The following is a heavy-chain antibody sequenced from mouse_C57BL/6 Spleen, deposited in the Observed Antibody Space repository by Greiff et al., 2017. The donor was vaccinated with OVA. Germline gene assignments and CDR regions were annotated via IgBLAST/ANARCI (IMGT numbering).Heavy chain of an antibody. Sequence: VQLQQSGAELVRPGASVKLSCTASGFNIKDDYMHWVKQRPEQGLEWIGWIDPENGDTEYASKFQGKATITADTSSNTAYLQLSSLTSEDTAVYYCTRYYGSGYAMDYWGQGTSVTVSS. CDR3: TRYYGSGYAMDY. CDR1: GFNIKDDY. V-gene: IGHV14-4*01. CDR2: IDPENGDT. D-gene: IGHD1-1*01. J-gene: IGHJ4*01.